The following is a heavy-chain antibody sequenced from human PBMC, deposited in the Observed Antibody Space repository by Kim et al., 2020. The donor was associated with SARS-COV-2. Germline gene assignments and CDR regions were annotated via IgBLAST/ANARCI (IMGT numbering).Heavy chain of an antibody. CDR3: VSGRWAWTYYYL. Sequence: GGSLRLSCTTSGFTFTGHGMHWVRQAPGKGLVWVSRIDGSDGTTCYVDSVRGRFTISRDDSKNTLYLQMSALRADDTAVYYCVSGRWAWTYYYL. J-gene: IGHJ6*03. CDR1: GFTFTGHG. D-gene: IGHD3-3*01. V-gene: IGHV3-74*01. CDR2: IDGSDGTT.